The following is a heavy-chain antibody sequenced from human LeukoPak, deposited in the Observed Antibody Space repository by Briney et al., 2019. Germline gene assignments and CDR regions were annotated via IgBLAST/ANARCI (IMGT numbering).Heavy chain of an antibody. D-gene: IGHD6-19*01. CDR3: ARGVAVATWFDP. CDR2: IYYSGST. CDR1: VGSISSHY. V-gene: IGHV4-59*11. Sequence: SASLSLTWNVSVGSISSHYWSWIRKHPWKGLEWIGYIYYSGSTYYNPSLKSRVTISVDTSKNQFSLKLTSVTAADTAVYYCARGVAVATWFDPWGQGTLVTVST. J-gene: IGHJ5*02.